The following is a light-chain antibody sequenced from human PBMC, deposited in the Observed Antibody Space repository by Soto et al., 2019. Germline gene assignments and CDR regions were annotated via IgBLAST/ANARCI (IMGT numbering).Light chain of an antibody. CDR3: QQFDGSPET. Sequence: EVVWAQSPGTLSWSPGERATLSCRASQSVSSSYLAWYQQQPDQAPRLLIYGATTRAPGIPDRFSGSGSGTDFTLTINRLEPEDFAVYYCQQFDGSPETFGQGTKVDIK. V-gene: IGKV3-20*01. CDR1: QSVSSSY. J-gene: IGKJ2*01. CDR2: GAT.